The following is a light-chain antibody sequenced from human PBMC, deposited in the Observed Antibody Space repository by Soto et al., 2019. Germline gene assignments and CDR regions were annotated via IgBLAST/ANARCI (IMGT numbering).Light chain of an antibody. CDR3: QQYGSSPALT. J-gene: IGKJ4*01. CDR1: QSVSSSY. CDR2: GAS. Sequence: EIVLTQSPGTLSLSPGERATLSCRASQSVSSSYLAWYQQKPGQAPRLLIYGASNRATGIPDRFSGSGSGTDFTLTISRLEPEDFAVYYCQQYGSSPALTFGGGTKVVIK. V-gene: IGKV3-20*01.